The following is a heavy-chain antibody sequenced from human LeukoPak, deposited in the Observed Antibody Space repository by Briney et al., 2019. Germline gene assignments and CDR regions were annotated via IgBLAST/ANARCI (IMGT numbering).Heavy chain of an antibody. Sequence: SETLSLTCTVSAGSIISHYWSWLRHPPGKGLEWLGYIYYSGSTNFNPSLKSRVTLSIDTSKNQFSLNLSSVTAADTAVYYCAREYYYDSSAYYRYFDYWGWGALVTVSS. CDR2: IYYSGST. CDR1: AGSIISHY. J-gene: IGHJ4*02. D-gene: IGHD3-22*01. CDR3: AREYYYDSSAYYRYFDY. V-gene: IGHV4-59*11.